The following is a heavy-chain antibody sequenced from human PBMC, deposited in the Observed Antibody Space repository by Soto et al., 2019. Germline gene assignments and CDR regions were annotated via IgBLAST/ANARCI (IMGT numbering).Heavy chain of an antibody. CDR1: GFTFRSYA. J-gene: IGHJ4*02. CDR3: ARDLALAGNY. Sequence: GGSLRLSCAASGFTFRSYAMNWVRQTQEKGLEWVSSISSTSTYTHYADSVKGRFTISRDDANNSLFLQMNSLRAEDTAIYYCARDLALAGNYWGQGALVTVSS. D-gene: IGHD6-19*01. CDR2: ISSTSTYT. V-gene: IGHV3-21*01.